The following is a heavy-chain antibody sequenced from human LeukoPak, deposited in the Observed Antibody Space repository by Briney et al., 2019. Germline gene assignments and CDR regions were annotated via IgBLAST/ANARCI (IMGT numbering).Heavy chain of an antibody. V-gene: IGHV3-21*01. CDR3: ARADMTTITYPEY. CDR2: ITSSSSHV. CDR1: GFTFSSYW. Sequence: GGSLRLSCAASGFTFSSYWMSWVRQAPGPGLGWVASITSSSSHVYYADSVKGRFTISRDNAKDSLYLQMNSLRAEDTAVYYCARADMTTITYPEYWGQGTPVTVSS. D-gene: IGHD5-24*01. J-gene: IGHJ4*02.